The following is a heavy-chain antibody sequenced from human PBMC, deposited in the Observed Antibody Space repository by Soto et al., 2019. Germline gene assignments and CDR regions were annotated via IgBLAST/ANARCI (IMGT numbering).Heavy chain of an antibody. J-gene: IGHJ6*02. CDR3: AKGGVVRGVIKIRTLNSRYGMDV. CDR2: ISGSGGST. CDR1: GFTFSSYA. D-gene: IGHD3-10*01. Sequence: GGSLRLSCAASGFTFSSYAMSWVRQAPGKGLEWVSAISGSGGSTYYADSVKGRFTISRDNSKNTLYLKMNSLRAEDTAVYYCAKGGVVRGVIKIRTLNSRYGMDVWGQGTTVTVSS. V-gene: IGHV3-23*01.